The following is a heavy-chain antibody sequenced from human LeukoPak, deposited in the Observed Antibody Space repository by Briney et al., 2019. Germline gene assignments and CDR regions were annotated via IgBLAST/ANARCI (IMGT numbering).Heavy chain of an antibody. CDR2: IFPGDSDT. D-gene: IGHD1/OR15-1a*01. CDR3: ATSESQTKFDY. CDR1: GYSFTTYW. Sequence: MHGESLKISCKGSGYSFTTYWIGWVRQMPGKGLEWIGIIFPGDSDTTYSPSLQGQVTISADKSINTAYLQWSSLRASDTAMYYCATSESQTKFDYWGHGTLVTVSS. J-gene: IGHJ4*01. V-gene: IGHV5-51*01.